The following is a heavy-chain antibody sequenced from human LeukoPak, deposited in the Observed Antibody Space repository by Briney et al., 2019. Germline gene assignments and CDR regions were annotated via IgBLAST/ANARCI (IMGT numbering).Heavy chain of an antibody. D-gene: IGHD1-1*01. J-gene: IGHJ4*02. CDR3: VRLVSATGNFDF. CDR2: IDYSGDT. CDR1: GGSISSSGYY. V-gene: IGHV4-39*07. Sequence: SETLSLTCSVSGGSISSSGYYWGWIRQPPGKGLEWIETIDYSGDTYYNPSLKSRDTISMDTSKNQFSLKLRSVTAADTAVYFCVRLVSATGNFDFWGQGALVTVSS.